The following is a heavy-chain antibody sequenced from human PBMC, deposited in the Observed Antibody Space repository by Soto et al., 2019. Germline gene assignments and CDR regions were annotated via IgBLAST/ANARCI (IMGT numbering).Heavy chain of an antibody. CDR3: ARDSTYDSSGFLCAY. V-gene: IGHV3-30-3*01. CDR2: ISYDGSYK. Sequence: QVQLVESGGGVVQPGRSLRLSCAASGFTFSSYAMHWVRQAPGKGLEWVALISYDGSYKYYADCVKGRFTISRDNSKNTVYLQMNSLRAEDTAVYYCARDSTYDSSGFLCAYWGQGTLVTVSS. J-gene: IGHJ4*02. CDR1: GFTFSSYA. D-gene: IGHD3-22*01.